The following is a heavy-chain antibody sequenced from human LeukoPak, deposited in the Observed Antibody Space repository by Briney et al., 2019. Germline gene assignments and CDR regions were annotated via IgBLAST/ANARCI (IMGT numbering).Heavy chain of an antibody. Sequence: PSETLSLTCTVSGGSISSSSYYWGWIRQPPGKGLEWIGSIYYSGSTYYNPSLKSRVTISVDTSKNQFSLKLSSVTAADTAVYYCAREPYSSSWPTNFYDSSANGYFDYWGQGTLVTVSS. J-gene: IGHJ4*02. D-gene: IGHD6-13*01. CDR1: GGSISSSSYY. V-gene: IGHV4-39*07. CDR3: AREPYSSSWPTNFYDSSANGYFDY. CDR2: IYYSGST.